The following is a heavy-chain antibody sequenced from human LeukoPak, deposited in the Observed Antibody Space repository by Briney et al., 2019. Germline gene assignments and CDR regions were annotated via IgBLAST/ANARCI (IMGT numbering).Heavy chain of an antibody. V-gene: IGHV4-34*01. Sequence: SETLSLTCAVYGGSFSGCYWSWIRQPPGKGLEWIGEINHSGSTSYNPSLKSRVTISVETSKNQFSLKLSSVTAADTAVYYCARNSIAAAPVGNWFDPWGQGTLVTVSS. CDR1: GGSFSGCY. D-gene: IGHD6-13*01. J-gene: IGHJ5*02. CDR3: ARNSIAAAPVGNWFDP. CDR2: INHSGST.